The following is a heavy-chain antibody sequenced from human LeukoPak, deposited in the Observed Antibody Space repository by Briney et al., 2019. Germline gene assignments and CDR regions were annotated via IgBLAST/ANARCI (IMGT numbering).Heavy chain of an antibody. D-gene: IGHD3-16*02. CDR2: IYSGGST. CDR1: GFTVSSNY. Sequence: GGSLRLSCAASGFTVSSNYMSWVPQAPGKGLKWVSVIYSGGSTYYADSVKGRFTISRDNSKNTLYLQMNSLRAEDTPVYYCANGYYDYVWGSYRKFEYWGRGTLVTVCS. V-gene: IGHV3-53*05. CDR3: ANGYYDYVWGSYRKFEY. J-gene: IGHJ4*02.